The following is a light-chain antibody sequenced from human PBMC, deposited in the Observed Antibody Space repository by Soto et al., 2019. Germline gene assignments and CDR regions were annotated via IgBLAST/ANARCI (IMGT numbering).Light chain of an antibody. Sequence: EIVMTQSPATLSVSPGERATFSCWASQSVSSNLAWYQQKPGQAPRLLIYGASSRATGIPDRFSGSGSGTDFTLSISRLEVEDFAVYHCQQYGNAPITFGQGTRLEIK. CDR1: QSVSSN. V-gene: IGKV3-20*01. CDR2: GAS. J-gene: IGKJ5*01. CDR3: QQYGNAPIT.